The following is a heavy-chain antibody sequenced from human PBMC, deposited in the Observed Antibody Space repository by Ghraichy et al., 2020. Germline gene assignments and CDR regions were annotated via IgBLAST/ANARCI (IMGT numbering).Heavy chain of an antibody. CDR3: VKGTYYDFWSGSLNFDY. D-gene: IGHD3-3*01. V-gene: IGHV3-64D*06. Sequence: GGSLRLSCSASGFTFSSYAMHWVRQAPGKGLEYVSAISSNGGSTYYADSVKGRFTISRDNSKNTLYLQMSSLRAEDTAVYYCVKGTYYDFWSGSLNFDYWGQGTLVTVSS. J-gene: IGHJ4*02. CDR2: ISSNGGST. CDR1: GFTFSSYA.